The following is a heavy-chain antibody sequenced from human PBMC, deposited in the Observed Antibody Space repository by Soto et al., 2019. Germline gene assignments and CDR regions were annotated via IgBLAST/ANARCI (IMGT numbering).Heavy chain of an antibody. Sequence: PSETLSLTCTVSGGSISSGDYYWSWIRQPPGKGLEWIGYIYYSGSTYYNPSLKSRVTISVDTSKNQFSLKLSSVTAADTAVYYCARVFSSGSSLDYWGQGTLVTVSS. D-gene: IGHD6-19*01. CDR1: GGSISSGDYY. J-gene: IGHJ4*02. CDR3: ARVFSSGSSLDY. V-gene: IGHV4-30-4*01. CDR2: IYYSGST.